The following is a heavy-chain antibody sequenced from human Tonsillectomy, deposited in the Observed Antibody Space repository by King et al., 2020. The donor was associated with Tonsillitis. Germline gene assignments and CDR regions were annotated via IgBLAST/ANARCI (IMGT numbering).Heavy chain of an antibody. J-gene: IGHJ6*02. D-gene: IGHD6-19*01. Sequence: VQLVESGGGLVQPGGSLRLSCAASGFTFSSYWMSWVRQAPGKGLEWVASIKQDGSEKYYVDSEKGRFTISRDNAKNSLYLQMNSLRAEDTAVYYCARESSGWSGTEYYYYYYGMDVWGQGTTVTVSS. CDR3: ARESSGWSGTEYYYYYYGMDV. CDR2: IKQDGSEK. CDR1: GFTFSSYW. V-gene: IGHV3-7*03.